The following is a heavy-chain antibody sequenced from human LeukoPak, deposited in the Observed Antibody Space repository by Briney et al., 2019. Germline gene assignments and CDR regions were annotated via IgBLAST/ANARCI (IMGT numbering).Heavy chain of an antibody. V-gene: IGHV3-48*03. J-gene: IGHJ5*02. CDR2: ISSRGSTI. CDR1: GFTFSSYE. CDR3: ARLRYCSSTSCSDAEGWFDP. Sequence: GGSLRLSCAASGFTFSSYEMNWVRQAPGKGLEWVSYISSRGSTIYYADSVKGRFTISRDNAKNSLYLQMNSLRAEDTAVYYCARLRYCSSTSCSDAEGWFDPWGQGTLVTVSS. D-gene: IGHD2-2*01.